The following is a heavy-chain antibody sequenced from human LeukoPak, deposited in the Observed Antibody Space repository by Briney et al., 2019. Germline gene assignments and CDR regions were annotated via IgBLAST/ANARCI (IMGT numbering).Heavy chain of an antibody. CDR1: GGSFSGDY. CDR3: ASRDTATGLD. D-gene: IGHD5-18*01. Sequence: SETLSLTCAVYGGSFSGDYWSWIRQPPGKGLEWIGEINHSGSTNYNPSLKSRVTISVDTSKSQFSLKLSSVTATDTAVYYCASRDTATGLDWGQGTLVTVSS. J-gene: IGHJ4*02. V-gene: IGHV4-34*01. CDR2: INHSGST.